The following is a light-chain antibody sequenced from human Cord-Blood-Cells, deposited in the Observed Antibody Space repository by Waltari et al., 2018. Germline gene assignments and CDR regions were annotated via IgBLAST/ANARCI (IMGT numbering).Light chain of an antibody. V-gene: IGKV1-39*01. J-gene: IGKJ3*01. CDR3: QQSYSTLFT. CDR1: QRISSY. Sequence: DIQMTQSPSSLSASVGDRVTITCQASQRISSYLNWYQQKPGKAPKRLIYAASSLQSGVPSRFSGSGSGTDFTLTISSLQPEDFATYYCQQSYSTLFTFGPGTKVDIK. CDR2: AAS.